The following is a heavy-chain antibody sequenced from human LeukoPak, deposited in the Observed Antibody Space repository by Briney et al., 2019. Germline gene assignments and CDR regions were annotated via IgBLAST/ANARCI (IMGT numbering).Heavy chain of an antibody. V-gene: IGHV4-30-4*08. J-gene: IGHJ4*02. D-gene: IGHD6-19*01. CDR2: IYYSGST. Sequence: SETLSLTCTVSGGSLSSGDYYWSWIRQPPGKGLEWIGYIYYSGSTYYNPSLKSRVTISVDTSKNQFSLKLSSVTAADTAVYYCARGIEAGTSLFDYWGQGTLVTVSS. CDR1: GGSLSSGDYY. CDR3: ARGIEAGTSLFDY.